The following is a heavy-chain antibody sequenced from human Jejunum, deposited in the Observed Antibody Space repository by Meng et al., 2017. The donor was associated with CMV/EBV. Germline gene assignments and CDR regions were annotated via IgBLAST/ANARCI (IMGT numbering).Heavy chain of an antibody. CDR3: IRQLGDWLDP. CDR1: GFTFSSYW. Sequence: CAASGFTFSSYWMHWVRQAPGKGLVWVSRINSDGSSTTYADSVKGRFTISRDNAKNTVYLQMNSLRAEDTAVYYCIRQLGDWLDPWGQGTLVTVSS. D-gene: IGHD1-1*01. CDR2: INSDGSST. V-gene: IGHV3-74*01. J-gene: IGHJ5*02.